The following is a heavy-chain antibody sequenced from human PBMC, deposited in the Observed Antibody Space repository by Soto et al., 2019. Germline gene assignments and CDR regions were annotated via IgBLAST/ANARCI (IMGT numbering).Heavy chain of an antibody. CDR2: INPSGGST. CDR1: GYTFTRYY. D-gene: IGHD3-16*01. V-gene: IGHV1-46*03. J-gene: IGHJ1*01. Sequence: ASVKVSCKASGYTFTRYYMHWVRQAPGQGLEWLGMINPSGGSTSYAQKFQGRVTMTRDTSTSTVSMELSSLRSEDTAVYYCTRTLTPNPAEYFQHWGQGTLVTVSS. CDR3: TRTLTPNPAEYFQH.